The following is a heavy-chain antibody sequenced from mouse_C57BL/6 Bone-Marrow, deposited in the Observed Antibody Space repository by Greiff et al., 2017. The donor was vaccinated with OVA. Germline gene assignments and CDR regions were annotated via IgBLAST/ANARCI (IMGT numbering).Heavy chain of an antibody. CDR2: IDPSDSET. J-gene: IGHJ2*01. CDR3: ATVVAYYFDY. Sequence: QVQLQQPGAELVRPGSSVKLSCKASGYTFTSYWMHWVKQRPIQGLEWIGNIDPSDSETHYNQKFKDKATLTVDKSSSTADMQLSSLTSEDSAVYYCATVVAYYFDYWGQGTTLTVSS. D-gene: IGHD1-1*01. V-gene: IGHV1-52*01. CDR1: GYTFTSYW.